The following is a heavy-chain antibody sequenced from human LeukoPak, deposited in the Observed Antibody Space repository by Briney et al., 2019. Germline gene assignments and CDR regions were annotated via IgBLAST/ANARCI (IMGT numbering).Heavy chain of an antibody. CDR1: GCTFSSYA. D-gene: IGHD3-16*02. Sequence: GGSLRLSCAASGCTFSSYAMHWVRQAPGKGLEWVAVISYDGSNKYYADSVKGRFTISRDNSKNTLYLQMSSLRAEDTTVYYCARDLSLSGYYYGMDVWGQGTTVTVSS. CDR3: ARDLSLSGYYYGMDV. V-gene: IGHV3-30*04. CDR2: ISYDGSNK. J-gene: IGHJ6*02.